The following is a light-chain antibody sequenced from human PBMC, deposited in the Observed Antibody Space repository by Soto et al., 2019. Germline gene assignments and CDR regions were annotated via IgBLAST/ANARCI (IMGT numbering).Light chain of an antibody. V-gene: IGLV1-51*01. CDR2: DDN. Sequence: ALTQPPSMSAAPGQKATFSSSGSSSNIGGNSVSWYQQLPGTAPKLLIYDDNKRPPGIPDRFSGSKSGTAATLGIAGFQSGDEADYYCGSWDSSLSAYVFGTETKVTVL. J-gene: IGLJ1*01. CDR1: SSNIGGNS. CDR3: GSWDSSLSAYV.